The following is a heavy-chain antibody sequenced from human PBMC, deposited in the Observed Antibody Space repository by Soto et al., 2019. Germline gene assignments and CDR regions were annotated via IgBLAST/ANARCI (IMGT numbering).Heavy chain of an antibody. CDR1: GGSFSGYY. CDR3: ARGRGVVATFFDY. Sequence: PSETLSLTCAVYGGSFSGYYWSWIRQPPGKGLEWIGEINHSGSTNYNPSLKSRVTISVDTSKNQFSLKLSSVTAADTAVYYCARGRGVVATFFDYWGQGTLVT. CDR2: INHSGST. J-gene: IGHJ4*02. V-gene: IGHV4-34*01. D-gene: IGHD5-12*01.